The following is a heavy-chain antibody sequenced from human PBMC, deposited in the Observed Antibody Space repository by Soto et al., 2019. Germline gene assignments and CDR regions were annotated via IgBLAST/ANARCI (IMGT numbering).Heavy chain of an antibody. CDR1: GGSISSGGYS. Sequence: SETLSLTCAVSGGSISSGGYSWSWIRQPPGKGLEWIGYIYHSGSTYYNPSLKSRVTISVDRSKNQFSLKLSSVTAADTAVYYCARGGPGGWGYFDYWGQGTLVTVSS. V-gene: IGHV4-30-2*01. J-gene: IGHJ4*02. CDR2: IYHSGST. D-gene: IGHD3-16*01. CDR3: ARGGPGGWGYFDY.